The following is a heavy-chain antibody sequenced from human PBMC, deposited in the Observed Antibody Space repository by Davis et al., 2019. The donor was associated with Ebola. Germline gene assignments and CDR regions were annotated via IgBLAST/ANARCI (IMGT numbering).Heavy chain of an antibody. J-gene: IGHJ6*02. D-gene: IGHD4-11*01. CDR3: ARDTTISNYPYYYYGMDV. CDR1: GYTFTSYG. Sequence: ASVKVSCKASGYTFTSYGISWVRQAPGQGLEWMGWISGYNGNTNYAQKLQGRVTMTTDTSTSTAYMELRSLRSDDTAVYFCARDTTISNYPYYYYGMDVWGQGTTVTVSS. V-gene: IGHV1-18*01. CDR2: ISGYNGNT.